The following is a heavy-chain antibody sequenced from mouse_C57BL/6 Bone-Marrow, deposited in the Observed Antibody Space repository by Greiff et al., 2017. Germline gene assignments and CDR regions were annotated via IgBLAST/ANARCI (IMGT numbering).Heavy chain of an antibody. Sequence: LVESGAELVRPGASVKLSCTASGFNIKDDYMHWVKQRPEQGLEWIGRIDPENGDTEYASKLQGKATITADTYSNTAYLQISSLTSEDTAVYYCTTTVVPRDYFDYWGQGTTLTVSA. CDR1: GFNIKDDY. CDR3: TTTVVPRDYFDY. D-gene: IGHD1-1*01. V-gene: IGHV14-4*01. CDR2: IDPENGDT. J-gene: IGHJ2*01.